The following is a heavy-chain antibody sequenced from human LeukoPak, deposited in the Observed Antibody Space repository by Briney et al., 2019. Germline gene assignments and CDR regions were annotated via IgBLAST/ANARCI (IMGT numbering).Heavy chain of an antibody. CDR3: ARDFGRSAAVIDY. CDR1: GYTFTSYD. J-gene: IGHJ4*02. Sequence: ASVKVSCKASGYTFTSYDINWVRQAPGQGLEWMGWINPNSGGTNYAQNFQGRVTMTRDTSISTAYMELSRLRSDDTAVYYCARDFGRSAAVIDYWGQGTLVTVTS. V-gene: IGHV1-2*02. CDR2: INPNSGGT. D-gene: IGHD4-17*01.